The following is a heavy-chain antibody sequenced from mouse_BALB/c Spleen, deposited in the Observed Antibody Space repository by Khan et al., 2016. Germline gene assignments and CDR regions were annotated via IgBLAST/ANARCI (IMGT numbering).Heavy chain of an antibody. Sequence: EVQLQESGPGLVNPSPSLSLTCTVTGYSITSDYAWNWIRQFPGHKLEWMGYIRYSGSTRYNPSLKSRISFTRDTSKNQFFLPFNSVTTEDTATDCCSGRYWDFDYWGQGTTLTVSS. J-gene: IGHJ2*01. D-gene: IGHD1-1*02. CDR1: GYSITSDYA. V-gene: IGHV3-2*02. CDR2: IRYSGST. CDR3: SGRYWDFDY.